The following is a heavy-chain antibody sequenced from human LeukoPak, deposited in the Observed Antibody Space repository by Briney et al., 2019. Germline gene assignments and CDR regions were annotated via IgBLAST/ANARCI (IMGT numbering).Heavy chain of an antibody. CDR3: AKDLDYNYYDSSGYPIVY. V-gene: IGHV3-30*02. Sequence: PGGSLSLSCAASGFTFSSYGMHWVRQAPGKGLEWVAFIRDDGSNKYYADSVKGRFTISRDNSKNTLYLQMNSLRAEDTAVYYCAKDLDYNYYDSSGYPIVYWRQGTLVTVSS. D-gene: IGHD3-22*01. J-gene: IGHJ4*02. CDR2: IRDDGSNK. CDR1: GFTFSSYG.